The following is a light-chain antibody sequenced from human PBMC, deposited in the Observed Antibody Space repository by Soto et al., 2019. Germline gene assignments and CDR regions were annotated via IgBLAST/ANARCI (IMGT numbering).Light chain of an antibody. J-gene: IGKJ1*01. CDR3: QQYNNWPQT. CDR2: GAS. V-gene: IGKV3-15*01. Sequence: EIVMTQSPATLSVSPGERATLSCRASQSVSSNLAWYQQKPGQAPRLLIYGASTRATGIPARFSGSGSGTEFTLTIGSLQYEDFEVYYCQQYNNWPQTLGQGTKVDIK. CDR1: QSVSSN.